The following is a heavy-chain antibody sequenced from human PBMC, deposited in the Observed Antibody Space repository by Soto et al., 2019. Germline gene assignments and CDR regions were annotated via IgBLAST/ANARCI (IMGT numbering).Heavy chain of an antibody. D-gene: IGHD5-18*01. Sequence: SVKVSCKASGGTFSSYAISWVRQAPGQGLEWMGGIIPIFGTANYAQKFQGRVTITADESTSTAYMELSSLRSEDTAVYYCARARTWIQLWLHAFDIWGQGTMVTVSS. CDR1: GGTFSSYA. V-gene: IGHV1-69*13. CDR3: ARARTWIQLWLHAFDI. CDR2: IIPIFGTA. J-gene: IGHJ3*02.